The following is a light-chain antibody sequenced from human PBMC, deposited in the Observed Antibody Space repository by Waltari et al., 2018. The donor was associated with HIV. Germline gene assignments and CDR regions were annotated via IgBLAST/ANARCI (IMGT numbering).Light chain of an antibody. CDR1: EDISNH. J-gene: IGKJ3*01. V-gene: IGKV1-27*01. CDR2: AAS. Sequence: DMQMTQSQSSLSESVGDKAPITCRASEDISNHLAWYQQRPGKVPKLLISAASTLQSGFPSRFSGSGSGTYFTLTISSLQPEDVATYFCQKYNFAPFSFGPGTKVDLK. CDR3: QKYNFAPFS.